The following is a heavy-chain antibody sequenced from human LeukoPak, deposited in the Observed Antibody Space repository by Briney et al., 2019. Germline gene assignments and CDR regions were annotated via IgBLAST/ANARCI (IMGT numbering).Heavy chain of an antibody. CDR2: INPSGGST. CDR1: GYTFTSYY. Sequence: ASVKVSCKASGYTFTSYYMHWVRQAPGQGLEWMGIINPSGGSTSYAQKFQRRVTMTRDMSTSTVYMELSSLRSEDTAVYYCARVGSLNWSDPWGQGTLVTVSS. CDR3: ARVGSLNWSDP. V-gene: IGHV1-46*01. J-gene: IGHJ5*02. D-gene: IGHD6-13*01.